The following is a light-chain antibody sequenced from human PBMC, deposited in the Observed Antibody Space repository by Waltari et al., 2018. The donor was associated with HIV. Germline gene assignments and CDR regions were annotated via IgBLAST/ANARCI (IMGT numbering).Light chain of an antibody. Sequence: QSVVTQPPSVSGAPGQRITISCSGSSSNLGAGYDVHWYQQRPGTAPKVIIYDNNKRPSGGPDRFSGSKSGTSASLDITGLQAEDEAEYYCQSYDTSLSAVVFGGGTTLTVL. CDR1: SSNLGAGYD. J-gene: IGLJ3*02. CDR2: DNN. V-gene: IGLV1-40*01. CDR3: QSYDTSLSAVV.